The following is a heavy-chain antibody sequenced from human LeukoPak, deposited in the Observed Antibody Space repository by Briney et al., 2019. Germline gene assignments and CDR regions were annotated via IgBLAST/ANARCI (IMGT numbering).Heavy chain of an antibody. CDR2: IYYSGCT. V-gene: IGHV4-59*01. Sequence: SETLSLTSTVSGGSISSYYWSWIRQPPGKGLEWIGYIYYSGCTNYNPSLKSRVTISVDTSKNQFSLKLSSVTAADTAVYYCARYAAMATGYYYYYGMDVWGQGTTVTVSS. CDR1: GGSISSYY. D-gene: IGHD5-18*01. J-gene: IGHJ6*02. CDR3: ARYAAMATGYYYYYGMDV.